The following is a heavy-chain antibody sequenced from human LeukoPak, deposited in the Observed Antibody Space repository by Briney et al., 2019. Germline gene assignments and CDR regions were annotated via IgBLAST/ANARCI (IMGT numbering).Heavy chain of an antibody. CDR1: GFTFSSYW. D-gene: IGHD3-10*01. Sequence: GGSLRLSCVASGFTFSSYWMSWVRQAPGKGLEWVANIKRDGSNIYYVDSVKGRFTISRDNAKNSLYLQMNTLRAEDTAVYYCARDRGSDGSDQLDPWGQGILVIVSS. V-gene: IGHV3-7*01. J-gene: IGHJ5*02. CDR3: ARDRGSDGSDQLDP. CDR2: IKRDGSNI.